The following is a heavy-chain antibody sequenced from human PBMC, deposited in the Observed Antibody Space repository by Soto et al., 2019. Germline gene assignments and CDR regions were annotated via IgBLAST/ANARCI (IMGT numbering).Heavy chain of an antibody. CDR1: GGSISSGKDY. D-gene: IGHD2-2*01. Sequence: SETLSLTCSVSGGSISSGKDYWNWIRQHPGKGLEWIGYISYSGSTYYNPSLKSRVTISVDTSNNQFSLKLSSVTAADTAVYYCARMSSLPAAHPMSRVDHHYGMDVWGQGTTVTVSS. CDR3: ARMSSLPAAHPMSRVDHHYGMDV. J-gene: IGHJ6*02. CDR2: ISYSGST. V-gene: IGHV4-31*03.